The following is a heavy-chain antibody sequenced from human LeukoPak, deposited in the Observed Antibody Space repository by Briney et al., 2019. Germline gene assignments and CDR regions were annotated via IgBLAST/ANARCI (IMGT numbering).Heavy chain of an antibody. V-gene: IGHV1-8*01. CDR2: MNPNSGNT. CDR3: ARGRVAAAGTAP. Sequence: ASVKVSCKASGYTFTSYDNNWMRQATGQGLEWMGWMNPNSGNTGYAQKFQGRVTMTRNTSISTAYMELSSLRSEDTAVYYCARGRVAAAGTAPWGQGTLVTVSS. CDR1: GYTFTSYD. J-gene: IGHJ5*02. D-gene: IGHD6-13*01.